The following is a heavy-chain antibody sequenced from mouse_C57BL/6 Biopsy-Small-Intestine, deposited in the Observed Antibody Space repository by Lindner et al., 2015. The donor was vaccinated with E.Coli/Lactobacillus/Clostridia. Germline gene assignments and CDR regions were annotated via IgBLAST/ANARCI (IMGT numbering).Heavy chain of an antibody. J-gene: IGHJ1*03. CDR3: SRSENYYGTSRDYFDV. CDR1: GYAFSSSW. Sequence: VQLQESGPELVKPGASVKISCKASGYAFSSSWMNWVKQRPGKGLEWIGRIYPGDGDTDYNGKFKGKATLTADKSSTTAYMQLSSLTSEDSAVYFCSRSENYYGTSRDYFDVWGTGTTVTVSS. V-gene: IGHV1-82*01. CDR2: IYPGDGDT. D-gene: IGHD1-1*01.